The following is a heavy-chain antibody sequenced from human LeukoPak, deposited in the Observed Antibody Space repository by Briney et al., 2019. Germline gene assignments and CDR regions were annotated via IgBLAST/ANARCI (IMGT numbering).Heavy chain of an antibody. CDR1: GGTFSRHP. CDR3: ARVGPDYDLLTGYYSYYGMDV. CDR2: IVPLAGLA. J-gene: IGHJ6*04. V-gene: IGHV1-69*10. Sequence: SVKVSCKASGGTFSRHPITWVRQAPGQGLEWMGGIVPLAGLANHAEKFQGRGAITADELTNTVYMELNSLRPDDTAVYYCARVGPDYDLLTGYYSYYGMDVWGKGTTLTVSS. D-gene: IGHD3-9*01.